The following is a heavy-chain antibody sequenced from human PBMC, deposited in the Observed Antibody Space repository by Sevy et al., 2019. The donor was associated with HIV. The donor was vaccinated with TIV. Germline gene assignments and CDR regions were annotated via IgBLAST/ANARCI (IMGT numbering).Heavy chain of an antibody. Sequence: SETLSLTCTVSGGSITSLYWNWIRQPPGKGLEWIASIYYNGHINYNPSLKIRVTLSLDTSKNQFSLRLSSVTAADTAMYYCAGENAWGRGYSWGQGTLVTVSS. V-gene: IGHV4-59*08. CDR2: IYYNGHI. CDR1: GGSITSLY. D-gene: IGHD1-26*01. CDR3: AGENAWGRGYS. J-gene: IGHJ4*02.